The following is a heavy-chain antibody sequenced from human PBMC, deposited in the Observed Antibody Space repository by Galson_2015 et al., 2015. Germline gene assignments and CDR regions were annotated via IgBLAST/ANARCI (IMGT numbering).Heavy chain of an antibody. CDR1: GFTFSSYC. J-gene: IGHJ3*02. CDR2: ISSSSSTI. D-gene: IGHD2-15*01. V-gene: IGHV3-48*02. CDR3: ASLVYCSGGSCSI. Sequence: SLRLSCAASGFTFSSYCMNWVRQAPGKGLEWVSYISSSSSTIYYADSVKGRFTISRDTAKNSLYLQMNSLRDEDTAVYYCASLVYCSGGSCSIWGQGTMVTVSS.